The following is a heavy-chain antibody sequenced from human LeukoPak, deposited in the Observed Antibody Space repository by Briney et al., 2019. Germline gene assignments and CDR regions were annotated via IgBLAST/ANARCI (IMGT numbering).Heavy chain of an antibody. D-gene: IGHD6-13*01. CDR1: GFPFSSYT. V-gene: IGHV3-23*01. CDR3: AMRSHASPAGYSPFFDS. Sequence: PGGSLRLSCAGSGFPFSSYTINWVRQGPGKGMEWASTISHSGATYYADSVKGRFTISRDNSKNTVFLQMNSLRAEDTALYFCAMRSHASPAGYSPFFDSWGQGTLVTVSS. J-gene: IGHJ4*02. CDR2: ISHSGAT.